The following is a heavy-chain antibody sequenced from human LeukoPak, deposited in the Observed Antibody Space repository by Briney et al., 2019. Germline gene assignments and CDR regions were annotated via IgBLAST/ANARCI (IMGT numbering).Heavy chain of an antibody. CDR2: ISGSGGNT. Sequence: PGGSLRLSCAASGFTFSSYAMSWVRQPPGKGLNWVSSISGSGGNTFYADSVKGRFTISRDNSKNTLYLQMNSLRAEDTAVYYCAKKDGRDPRSGSPPGYFDLWGRGTLVTVSS. D-gene: IGHD3-22*01. J-gene: IGHJ2*01. CDR1: GFTFSSYA. CDR3: AKKDGRDPRSGSPPGYFDL. V-gene: IGHV3-23*01.